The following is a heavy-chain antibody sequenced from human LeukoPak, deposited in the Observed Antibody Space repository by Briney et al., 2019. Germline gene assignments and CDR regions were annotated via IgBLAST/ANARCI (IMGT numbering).Heavy chain of an antibody. Sequence: SETLSLTCTVSGGSISSYYWSWIRQPPGKGLEWIGYIYYSGSTNYNPSLKSRVTISVDTSKNQFSLKLSSVTAADTAVYYCARGRDIAARPIFDYWGQGTLVTVSS. CDR1: GGSISSYY. J-gene: IGHJ4*02. CDR2: IYYSGST. CDR3: ARGRDIAARPIFDY. D-gene: IGHD6-6*01. V-gene: IGHV4-59*01.